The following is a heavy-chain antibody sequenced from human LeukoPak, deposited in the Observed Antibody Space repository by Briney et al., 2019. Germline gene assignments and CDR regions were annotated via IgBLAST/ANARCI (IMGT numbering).Heavy chain of an antibody. Sequence: SETLSLTCTVSGGSIGSYYWSWIRQPAGKGLEWIGRIYTSGSTNYNPSLKSRVTMSVDTSKNQFSLKLSPVTAAGTAVYYCARGSGLSGTYYYDYWGQGTLVTVSS. CDR1: GGSIGSYY. D-gene: IGHD3-10*01. CDR2: IYTSGST. J-gene: IGHJ4*02. V-gene: IGHV4-4*07. CDR3: ARGSGLSGTYYYDY.